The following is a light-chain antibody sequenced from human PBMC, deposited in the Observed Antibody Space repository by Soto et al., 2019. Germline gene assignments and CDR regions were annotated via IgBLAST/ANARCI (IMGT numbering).Light chain of an antibody. CDR1: QGISTY. CDR3: QKYNSDPIT. J-gene: IGKJ4*01. Sequence: DIQMTQSPSSLSASVGDRVNITCRASQGISTYLAWYQQKPGKVPKLLIYAASTLQSGVPSRFSGSGSGTEFTLTISSLQPEDGATYYCQKYNSDPITFGGGTKVEIK. V-gene: IGKV1-27*01. CDR2: AAS.